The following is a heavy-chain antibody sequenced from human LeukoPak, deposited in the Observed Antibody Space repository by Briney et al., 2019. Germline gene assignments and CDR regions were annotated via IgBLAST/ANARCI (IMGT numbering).Heavy chain of an antibody. CDR3: AKDGITYYDFWSGYSTRYYFDY. J-gene: IGHJ4*02. Sequence: GGSLRLSCAASGFTFSSYAMSWVRQAPGKGLEWVSAISGSGGSTYYADSVKGRFTISRDNSKNTLYLQMNSLRAEDTAVYHCAKDGITYYDFWSGYSTRYYFDYWGQGTLVTVSS. CDR2: ISGSGGST. V-gene: IGHV3-23*01. CDR1: GFTFSSYA. D-gene: IGHD3-3*01.